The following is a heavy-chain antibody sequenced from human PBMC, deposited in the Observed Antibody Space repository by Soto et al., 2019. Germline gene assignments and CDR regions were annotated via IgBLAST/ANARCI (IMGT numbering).Heavy chain of an antibody. D-gene: IGHD3-3*01. CDR1: GFTFDDYA. J-gene: IGHJ4*02. Sequence: EVHLVESGGGLVQPGRSLRLSCAASGFTFDDYAMHWVRQVPGKGLEWVSSISWNSGNIVYADSVKGRFTISRDSANNSLYLQMNSLNTEDTALYYCAKGAVTSIFAYFDYWGQGTLSPSPQ. CDR3: AKGAVTSIFAYFDY. CDR2: ISWNSGNI. V-gene: IGHV3-9*01.